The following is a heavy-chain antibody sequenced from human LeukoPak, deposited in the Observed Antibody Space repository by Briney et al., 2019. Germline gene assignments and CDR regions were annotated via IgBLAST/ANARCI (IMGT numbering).Heavy chain of an antibody. CDR2: IKQDGSEK. CDR3: ARGIAARGDYYYYYGMDV. V-gene: IGHV3-7*01. CDR1: GFTFSSYW. D-gene: IGHD6-6*01. J-gene: IGHJ6*02. Sequence: GGSLRLSCAASGFTFSSYWMSWVRQAPGKGLEWVANIKQDGSEKYYVDSVKGRFTISRDNAKNSLYLQMNSLRAEDTAVYYCARGIAARGDYYYYYGMDVWGQGTTVTVSS.